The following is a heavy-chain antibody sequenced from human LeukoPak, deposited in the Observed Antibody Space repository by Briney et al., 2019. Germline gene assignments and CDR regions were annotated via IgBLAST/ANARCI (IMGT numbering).Heavy chain of an antibody. CDR3: ARGPYSYDSSGAFDI. CDR2: ISSSGST. Sequence: SVTLSLTCTVSGGSISSGSYYWSWIRQPAGKGLEWIGRISSSGSTNYNPSLKSRVTISVDTSKNQFSLKLSSVTAADTAVYFCARGPYSYDSSGAFDIWGQGTMVTVSS. V-gene: IGHV4-61*02. J-gene: IGHJ3*02. CDR1: GGSISSGSYY. D-gene: IGHD3-22*01.